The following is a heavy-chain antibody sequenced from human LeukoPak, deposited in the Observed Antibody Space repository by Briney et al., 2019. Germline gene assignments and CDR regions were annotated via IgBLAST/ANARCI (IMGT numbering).Heavy chain of an antibody. J-gene: IGHJ2*01. CDR2: IYYSGST. D-gene: IGHD4-17*01. CDR3: AGVPMFTVTTFDWYFDL. V-gene: IGHV4-30-4*01. CDR1: GGSISSGDYY. Sequence: NPSETLSLTCTVSGGSISSGDYYWSWIRQPPGKGLEWIGYIYYSGSTYYNPSLKSRVTISVDTSKNQFSLKLSSVTAADTAVYYCAGVPMFTVTTFDWYFDLWGRGTLVTVSS.